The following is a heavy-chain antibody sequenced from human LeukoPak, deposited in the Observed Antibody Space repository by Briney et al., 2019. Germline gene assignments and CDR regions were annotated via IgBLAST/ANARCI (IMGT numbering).Heavy chain of an antibody. CDR3: AKDDSSGYYYWDY. CDR2: ISGSGGST. CDR1: GFTFISYA. Sequence: GSLRLSCAASGFTFISYAMSWVRQAPGKGREWVSAISGSGGSTYYADSVKGRFTISRDNSKNTLYLQMNSLRAEDTAVYYCAKDDSSGYYYWDYWGQGTLVTVSS. J-gene: IGHJ4*02. D-gene: IGHD3-22*01. V-gene: IGHV3-23*01.